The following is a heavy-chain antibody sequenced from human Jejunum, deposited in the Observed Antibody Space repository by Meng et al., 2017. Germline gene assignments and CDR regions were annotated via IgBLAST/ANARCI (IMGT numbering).Heavy chain of an antibody. CDR2: IYHSGTT. CDR1: GGSITGTNW. Sequence: QVQLQESGPGLVSPSGTLSLTCAVSGGSITGTNWWTWVRQAPGKGLVWIGEIYHSGTTNYSPSLKSRVAISADKSKNQFSLNLYSLSAADTAVYYCATRTRDSFDYWGQGSLVTVSS. CDR3: ATRTRDSFDY. J-gene: IGHJ4*02. V-gene: IGHV4-4*02. D-gene: IGHD1-7*01.